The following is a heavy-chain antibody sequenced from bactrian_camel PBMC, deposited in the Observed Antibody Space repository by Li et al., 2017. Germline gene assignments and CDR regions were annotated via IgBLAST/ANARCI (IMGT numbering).Heavy chain of an antibody. CDR2: VDRDEKL. Sequence: HVQLVESGGGSVQGGGSLRLSCVASGYTLPMNMGWFRQAPGKQRERVAIVDRDEKLSYTAAVRGRFTISRDNTKNTLYLQMDSLKPEDTGMYYCAKGDRSYGDSCRHKFWGQGTQVTVS. CDR1: GYTLPMN. V-gene: IGHV3S53*01. J-gene: IGHJ4*01. D-gene: IGHD6*01. CDR3: AKGDRSYGDSCRHKF.